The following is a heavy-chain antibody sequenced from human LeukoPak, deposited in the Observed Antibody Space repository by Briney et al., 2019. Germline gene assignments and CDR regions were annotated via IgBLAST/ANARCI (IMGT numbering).Heavy chain of an antibody. Sequence: SETLSLTCTVSGGFLSSYYWSWIRQPPGKGLEWIGYIYYSGSTNYNPSLKSRVTISVATSKNQFSMKLSSVTAADTAVYYCARLLTGPFDYWGQGTLVTVTS. CDR3: ARLLTGPFDY. V-gene: IGHV4-59*08. D-gene: IGHD3-9*01. J-gene: IGHJ4*02. CDR1: GGFLSSYY. CDR2: IYYSGST.